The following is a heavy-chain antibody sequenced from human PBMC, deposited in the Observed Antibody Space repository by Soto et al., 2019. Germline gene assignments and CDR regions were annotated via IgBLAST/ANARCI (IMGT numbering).Heavy chain of an antibody. D-gene: IGHD5-18*01. Sequence: ASVKVSCKASGGTFSSYAISWVRQAPGQGLEWMGGIIPIFGTANYAQKFQGRVTITADESTSTAYMELSSLRSEDTAVYYCATHGRGYSYGGVYYYYGMDVWGQGTTVTVSS. CDR1: GGTFSSYA. CDR2: IIPIFGTA. CDR3: ATHGRGYSYGGVYYYYGMDV. V-gene: IGHV1-69*13. J-gene: IGHJ6*02.